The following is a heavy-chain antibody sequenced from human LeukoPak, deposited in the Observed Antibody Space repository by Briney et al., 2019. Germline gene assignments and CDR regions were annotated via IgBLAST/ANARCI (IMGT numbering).Heavy chain of an antibody. J-gene: IGHJ3*02. CDR3: ATSIAARGAFDI. CDR1: GFTFSSYG. D-gene: IGHD6-6*01. Sequence: GGSLRLSCAASGFTFSSYGMHWVRQAPGKGLEWVAFIRYDGSNKYYADSVKGRFAISRDNSKNTLYLQMNSLRAEDTAVYYCATSIAARGAFDIWGQGTMVTVSS. V-gene: IGHV3-30*02. CDR2: IRYDGSNK.